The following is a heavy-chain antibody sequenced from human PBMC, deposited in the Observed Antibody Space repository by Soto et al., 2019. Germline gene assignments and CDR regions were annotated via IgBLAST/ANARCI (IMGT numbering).Heavy chain of an antibody. Sequence: SLTCTVSGGSISNNYWSWIRQPPGKGLEWIGSIYYSGSTNYNPSLKSRVTISVDTTKNQFSLKLSSVTAADTAVYYCARQSRYCSGSNCKTWFDPWGQGTLVTVPS. CDR1: GGSISNNY. CDR3: ARQSRYCSGSNCKTWFDP. V-gene: IGHV4-59*08. J-gene: IGHJ5*02. D-gene: IGHD2-15*01. CDR2: IYYSGST.